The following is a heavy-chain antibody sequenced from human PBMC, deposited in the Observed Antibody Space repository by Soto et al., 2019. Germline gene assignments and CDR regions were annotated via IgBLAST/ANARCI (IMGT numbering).Heavy chain of an antibody. CDR1: GFTFGSFG. J-gene: IGHJ4*02. Sequence: GGSLRLSCAATGFTFGSFGMHWVRQAPGKGLEWVALLSYDGSNEYYANSVKGRFTISRDNSKNTLFLQMNSLKPEDTAVYYCAKDPSCGWSGPYSFDYWGQGTLVTVSS. D-gene: IGHD6-19*01. V-gene: IGHV3-30*18. CDR3: AKDPSCGWSGPYSFDY. CDR2: LSYDGSNE.